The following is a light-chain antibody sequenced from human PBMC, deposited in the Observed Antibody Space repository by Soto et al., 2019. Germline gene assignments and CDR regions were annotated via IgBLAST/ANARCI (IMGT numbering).Light chain of an antibody. Sequence: QSVLTQPPSASGTPGQRVTISCSGSSSNIGSNTVNWYQQLPGTAPKLVIYSNNQRPSGVPDRFSGSESGTSASLAISGLQSEDEADYYCAAWDDSLNGWVFGGGTQLTVL. CDR1: SSNIGSNT. CDR3: AAWDDSLNGWV. V-gene: IGLV1-44*01. J-gene: IGLJ3*02. CDR2: SNN.